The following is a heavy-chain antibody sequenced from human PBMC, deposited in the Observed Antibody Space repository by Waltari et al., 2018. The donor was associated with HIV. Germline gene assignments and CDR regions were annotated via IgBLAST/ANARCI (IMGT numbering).Heavy chain of an antibody. D-gene: IGHD3-16*01. V-gene: IGHV3-9*01. J-gene: IGHJ5*02. CDR1: GFTFDNYA. CDR2: ISLNSGSG. Sequence: EVQLVESGGDLVQPGRSLRLSCAASGFTFDNYAMHWVRQAPGKGLEWVSGISLNSGSGGYADSVKGRFTISRDNAKNSLYLQMNSLRAEDTALYYCAKDGQFAAPWGQGTLVTVSS. CDR3: AKDGQFAAP.